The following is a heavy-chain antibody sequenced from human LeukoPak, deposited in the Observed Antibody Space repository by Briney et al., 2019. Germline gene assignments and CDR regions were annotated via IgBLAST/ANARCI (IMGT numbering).Heavy chain of an antibody. J-gene: IGHJ4*02. Sequence: GGSLRLSCAASGFTVSSNYMSWVRQAPGKGLEWVSDIYSGGSTYYADSVKGRFTISRDNSKNTLYLQMNSLRAEDTAVYYCARGYPDYYDSSGYYPYLIQDYWGQGTLVTVSS. CDR3: ARGYPDYYDSSGYYPYLIQDY. CDR2: IYSGGST. CDR1: GFTVSSNY. D-gene: IGHD3-22*01. V-gene: IGHV3-53*01.